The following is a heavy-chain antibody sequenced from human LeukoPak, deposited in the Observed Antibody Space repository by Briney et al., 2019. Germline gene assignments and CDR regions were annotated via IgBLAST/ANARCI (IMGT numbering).Heavy chain of an antibody. Sequence: ASVKVCCKASGYTFTGYYMHWVRQAPGQGLEWMGWINPNSGDTNSAQKFQGRVTMTRDTSISTAYMELSRLRSDDTAVYYCARDGNFDYWGQGTLVTVSS. CDR1: GYTFTGYY. CDR2: INPNSGDT. CDR3: ARDGNFDY. J-gene: IGHJ4*02. V-gene: IGHV1-2*02.